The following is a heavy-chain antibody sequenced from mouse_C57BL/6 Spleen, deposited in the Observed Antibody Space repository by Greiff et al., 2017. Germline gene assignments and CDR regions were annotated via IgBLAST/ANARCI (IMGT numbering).Heavy chain of an antibody. CDR3: ARGLITTVVAPYWYFDV. Sequence: EVKLVESGGGLVKPGGSLKLSCAASGFTFSSYAMSWVRQTPEKRLEWVATISDGGSYTYYPDNVKGRFTISRDNAKNNLYLQMSHLKSEDTAMYYCARGLITTVVAPYWYFDVWGTGTTVTVSS. D-gene: IGHD1-1*01. CDR2: ISDGGSYT. CDR1: GFTFSSYA. J-gene: IGHJ1*03. V-gene: IGHV5-4*03.